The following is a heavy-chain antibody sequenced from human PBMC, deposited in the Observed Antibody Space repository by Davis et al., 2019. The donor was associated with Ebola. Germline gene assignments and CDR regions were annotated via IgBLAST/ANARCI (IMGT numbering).Heavy chain of an antibody. CDR1: GYTFTNYG. J-gene: IGHJ4*02. V-gene: IGHV1-18*04. CDR2: INPHNGNT. CDR3: ARAQFPTTSDH. Sequence: ASVEVSCKASGYTFTNYGITWVRQAPGQGLEWMGWINPHNGNTNYAQNVQGRVIMTSDTATTTAYMEVGSLRSDDTAVYYCARAQFPTTSDHWGQGTLVSVTS. D-gene: IGHD1-1*01.